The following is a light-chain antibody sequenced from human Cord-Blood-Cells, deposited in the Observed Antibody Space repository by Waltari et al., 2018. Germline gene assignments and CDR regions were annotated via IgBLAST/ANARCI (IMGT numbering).Light chain of an antibody. V-gene: IGKV2-30*01. CDR3: IQGTHWPFT. J-gene: IGKJ3*01. Sequence: DVVMTQSPLSLPVTLGQPASISCRSSQSLVYSDGNTYLNWFQQRPGQSPRRLIYKVSNRDSVVPDRFSGSGSGTDFTLKISRVEAEDVGVYYCIQGTHWPFTFGPGTKVDIK. CDR2: KVS. CDR1: QSLVYSDGNTY.